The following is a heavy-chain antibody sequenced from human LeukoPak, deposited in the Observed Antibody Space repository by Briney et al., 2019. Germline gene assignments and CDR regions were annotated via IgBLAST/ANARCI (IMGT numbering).Heavy chain of an antibody. D-gene: IGHD3-3*01. CDR3: ARGTTIFGVVGLEYFQH. CDR2: IYYSGST. J-gene: IGHJ1*01. Sequence: PSETLSLTCTVSGGSISSYYWSWIRQPPGKGLEWIGYIYYSGSTNYNPSLKSRVTISVDTSKNQFSLKLSSVTAADTAVYYCARGTTIFGVVGLEYFQHWGPGTLVTVSS. CDR1: GGSISSYY. V-gene: IGHV4-59*01.